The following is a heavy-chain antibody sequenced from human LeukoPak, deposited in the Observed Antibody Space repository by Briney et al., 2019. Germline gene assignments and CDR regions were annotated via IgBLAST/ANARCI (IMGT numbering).Heavy chain of an antibody. CDR2: INHSGST. D-gene: IGHD2-21*02. Sequence: SETLSLTCAVYGGSFSGYYWSWIRQPPGKGLEWIGEINHSGSTNYNPSLKSRVTISVDTSENQFSLKLSSVTAADTAVYYCATTYCGGDCYSGYWGQGTLVTVSS. CDR3: ATTYCGGDCYSGY. CDR1: GGSFSGYY. J-gene: IGHJ4*02. V-gene: IGHV4-34*01.